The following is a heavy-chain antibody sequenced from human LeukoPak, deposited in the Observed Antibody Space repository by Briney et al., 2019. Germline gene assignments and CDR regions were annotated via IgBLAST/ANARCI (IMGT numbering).Heavy chain of an antibody. CDR1: GYTFTSYY. Sequence: ASVKVSCKASGYTFTSYYMHWVRQAPGQGLEWMGIINPSGGSTSYAQKFQGRVTMTRDMSTSTVYMELSSLRSEDTAVYYCARRGSITIFGVVVNYFDYWGQGTLVTVSS. V-gene: IGHV1-46*01. CDR3: ARRGSITIFGVVVNYFDY. J-gene: IGHJ4*02. CDR2: INPSGGST. D-gene: IGHD3-3*01.